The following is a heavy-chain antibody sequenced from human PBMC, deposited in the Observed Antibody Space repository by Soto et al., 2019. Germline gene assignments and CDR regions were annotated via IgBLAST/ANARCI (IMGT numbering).Heavy chain of an antibody. Sequence: ASVKVSCKASGYTFTSYAMHWVRQAPGQRLEWMGWINAGNGNTKYSQKFQGRVTITRDTSASTAYMELSSLRSEDTAVYYCASSPTGCSGGSCYFHYYYGMDVWAKGPRSPSP. CDR3: ASSPTGCSGGSCYFHYYYGMDV. J-gene: IGHJ6*02. D-gene: IGHD2-15*01. CDR2: INAGNGNT. CDR1: GYTFTSYA. V-gene: IGHV1-3*01.